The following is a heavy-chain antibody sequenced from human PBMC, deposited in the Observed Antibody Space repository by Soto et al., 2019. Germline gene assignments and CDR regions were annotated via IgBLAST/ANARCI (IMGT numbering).Heavy chain of an antibody. J-gene: IGHJ6*02. CDR3: AKSDYFHTSGSLYGLDV. D-gene: IGHD3-22*01. CDR2: INLDDSDT. Sequence: GESLKISCKASGDTFSSFWIAWVRQVPEKGLEWMGTINLDDSDTTYSPSFQGQVTISADKSLNTAYLQWNSLKASDTAIFFCAKSDYFHTSGSLYGLDVWGQGTTVTVSS. CDR1: GDTFSSFW. V-gene: IGHV5-51*01.